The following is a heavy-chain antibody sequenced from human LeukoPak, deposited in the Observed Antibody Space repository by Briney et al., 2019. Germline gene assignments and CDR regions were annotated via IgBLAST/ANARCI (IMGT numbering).Heavy chain of an antibody. Sequence: ASVKVSCKASGYTFTSYGISWVRQAPGQGLEWMGWISAYNGNTNYAQKLQGRVTMTTDTSTSTAYMELRSLRSDDTAVYHCARDVNDFWSGYYWAFDYWGQGTLVTVSS. D-gene: IGHD3-3*01. V-gene: IGHV1-18*01. CDR3: ARDVNDFWSGYYWAFDY. CDR1: GYTFTSYG. J-gene: IGHJ4*02. CDR2: ISAYNGNT.